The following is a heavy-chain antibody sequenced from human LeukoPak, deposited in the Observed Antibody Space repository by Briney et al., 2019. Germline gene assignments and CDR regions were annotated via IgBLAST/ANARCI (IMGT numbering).Heavy chain of an antibody. CDR2: IDRDGSGT. V-gene: IGHV3-74*01. D-gene: IGHD3-10*01. J-gene: IGHJ4*02. CDR3: AKVAKYYYGSETYYFFEH. Sequence: RGSLRLSCTASGFTFSDYWMHWVRQAPGKGLVWVSHIDRDGSGTTYADSVKGRFTISRDNAKNSLYLQMNSLRVEDTAVYYCAKVAKYYYGSETYYFFEHWGQGTPVTASS. CDR1: GFTFSDYW.